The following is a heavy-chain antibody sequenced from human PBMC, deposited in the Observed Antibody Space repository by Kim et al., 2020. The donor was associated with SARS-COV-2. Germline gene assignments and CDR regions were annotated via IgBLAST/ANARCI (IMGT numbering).Heavy chain of an antibody. CDR3: ARDLYYYDSSGYYLDY. J-gene: IGHJ4*02. Sequence: ASVKVSCKASGYTFTSYGISWVRQAPGQGLEWMGWISAYNGNTNYAQKLQGRVTMTTDTSTSTAYMELRSLRSDDTAVYYCARDLYYYDSSGYYLDYWGQGTLVTVSS. V-gene: IGHV1-18*01. D-gene: IGHD3-22*01. CDR2: ISAYNGNT. CDR1: GYTFTSYG.